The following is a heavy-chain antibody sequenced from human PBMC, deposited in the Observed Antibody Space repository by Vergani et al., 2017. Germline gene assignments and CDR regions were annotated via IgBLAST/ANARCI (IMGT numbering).Heavy chain of an antibody. V-gene: IGHV1-69*01. Sequence: QVQLVQSGAEVKKPGCSVKVSCKASVGTFSSYAISWVRQAPGQGLEWMGGIIPIFGTANYAQKFQGRVTITADESTSTAYMELSSLRSEDTAVYCCARGNDGCGDYRGSVYWGQGTLVTVSS. CDR3: ARGNDGCGDYRGSVY. CDR2: IIPIFGTA. J-gene: IGHJ4*02. D-gene: IGHD4-17*01. CDR1: VGTFSSYA.